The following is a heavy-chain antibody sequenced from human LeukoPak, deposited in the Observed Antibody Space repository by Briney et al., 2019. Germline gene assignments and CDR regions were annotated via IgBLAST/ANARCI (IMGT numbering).Heavy chain of an antibody. V-gene: IGHV1-8*03. J-gene: IGHJ6*03. CDR3: ARRAVDNSYYYYMDV. CDR1: GYTFTSYD. Sequence: RRASVKVSCKASGYTFTSYDINWVRQVTGQGLEWMGWMNPKSGNTGYAQKFQGRVTITRNTSISTAYMEVSSLRYEDTAVYYCARRAVDNSYYYYMDVWGKGTTVTVSS. CDR2: MNPKSGNT. D-gene: IGHD6-19*01.